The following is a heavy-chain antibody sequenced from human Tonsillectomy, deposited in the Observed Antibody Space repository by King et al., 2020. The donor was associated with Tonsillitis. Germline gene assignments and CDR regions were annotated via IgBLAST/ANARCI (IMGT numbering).Heavy chain of an antibody. CDR3: CLLWFGYWFDP. V-gene: IGHV3-21*01. D-gene: IGHD3-10*01. Sequence: VQLVESGGGLVKPGGSLRLSCAASGFTFRTYTMNWVRQAPGKGLEWVSSISSSSSYIYYADSVKGRFTISRDNAKNSLYLQMNSLRAEDTAVYYCCLLWFGYWFDPWGQGTLVTVSS. CDR1: GFTFRTYT. CDR2: ISSSSSYI. J-gene: IGHJ5*02.